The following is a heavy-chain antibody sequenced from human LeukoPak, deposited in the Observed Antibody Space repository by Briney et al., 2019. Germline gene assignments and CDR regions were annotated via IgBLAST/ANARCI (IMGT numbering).Heavy chain of an antibody. CDR2: IYPGDSDT. CDR1: GYTFTSYY. CDR3: ARGEYQLLLGAFDI. J-gene: IGHJ3*02. Sequence: GESLKISCKTSGYTFTSYYIGWVRHMPGKGLEWMAFIYPGDSDTTYSPSFQGQVTISVDKSTSLVYLQWSSLKASDTAMYYCARGEYQLLLGAFDIWGQGTMVTVSS. D-gene: IGHD2-2*01. V-gene: IGHV5-51*01.